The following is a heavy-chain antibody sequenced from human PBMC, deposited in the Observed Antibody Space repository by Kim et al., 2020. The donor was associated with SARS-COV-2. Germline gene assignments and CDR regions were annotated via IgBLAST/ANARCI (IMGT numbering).Heavy chain of an antibody. CDR3: ARALHSNYYDSSGYYSYGMVV. Sequence: ASVKVSCKASGYTFTSYAMNWVRQAPGQGLEWMGWINTNTGNPTYAQGFTGRFVFSLDTSVSTAYLQISSLKAEDTAVYYCARALHSNYYDSSGYYSYGMVVCGQGPTVTVSS. D-gene: IGHD3-22*01. CDR2: INTNTGNP. J-gene: IGHJ6*02. CDR1: GYTFTSYA. V-gene: IGHV7-4-1*02.